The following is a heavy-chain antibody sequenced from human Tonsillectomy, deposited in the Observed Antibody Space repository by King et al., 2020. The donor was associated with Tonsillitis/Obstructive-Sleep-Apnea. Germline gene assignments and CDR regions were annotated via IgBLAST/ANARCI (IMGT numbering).Heavy chain of an antibody. CDR2: INHSGST. V-gene: IGHV4-34*01. D-gene: IGHD4-11*01. Sequence: VQLQQWGAGLLKPSETLSLTCAVYGGSFSGYHWSWIRQPPGKGLEWIGEINHSGSTNYNPSLKSRVTISVDTSKNQFSLKLSSVTAADTAVYYCARGCYSNYDWYFDLWGRGTLVTVSS. J-gene: IGHJ2*01. CDR3: ARGCYSNYDWYFDL. CDR1: GGSFSGYH.